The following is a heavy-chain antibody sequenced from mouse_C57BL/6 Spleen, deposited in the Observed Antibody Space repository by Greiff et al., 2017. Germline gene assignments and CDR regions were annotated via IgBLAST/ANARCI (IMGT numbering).Heavy chain of an antibody. D-gene: IGHD3-3*01. J-gene: IGHJ3*01. Sequence: VQLQQPGAELVKPGASVKLSCKASGYTFTSYWMHWVKQRPGQGLEWIGMIHPNSGSTNYNEKFKSKATLTVDKSSSTAYMQLSSLTSEDSAVYYCASRDVGFAYWGQGTLVTVSA. CDR3: ASRDVGFAY. CDR2: IHPNSGST. V-gene: IGHV1-64*01. CDR1: GYTFTSYW.